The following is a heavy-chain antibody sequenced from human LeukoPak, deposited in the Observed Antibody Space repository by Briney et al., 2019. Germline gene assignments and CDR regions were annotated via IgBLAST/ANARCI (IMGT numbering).Heavy chain of an antibody. V-gene: IGHV1-8*01. CDR2: MNPNSGNT. J-gene: IGHJ6*03. CDR1: GYTFTSYD. D-gene: IGHD2-8*01. CDR3: ARGGNVWSYMDV. Sequence: ASAKVSCKASGYTFTSYDINWVRQAPGQGLEWMGWMNPNSGNTGYAQKFQGRVTMTRNTSISTAYMELSSLRSEDTAVYYCARGGNVWSYMDVWGKGTTVTASS.